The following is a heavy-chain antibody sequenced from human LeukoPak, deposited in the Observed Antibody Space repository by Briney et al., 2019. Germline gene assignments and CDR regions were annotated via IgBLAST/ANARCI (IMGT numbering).Heavy chain of an antibody. J-gene: IGHJ4*02. CDR2: ISSNGGST. CDR1: GFTFSIYA. D-gene: IGHD6-13*01. CDR3: ARGTRGIAAAGVDY. V-gene: IGHV3-64*01. Sequence: GGSLRLSCAASGFTFSIYAMHWVRQAPGKGLEYVSAISSNGGSTYYANSVKGRFTISRDNSKTTMYLQMGRLGAEDMAVYYCARGTRGIAAAGVDYWGQGTLVTVSS.